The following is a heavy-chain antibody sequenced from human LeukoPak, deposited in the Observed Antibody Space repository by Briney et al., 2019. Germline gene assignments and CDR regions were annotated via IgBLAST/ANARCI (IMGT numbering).Heavy chain of an antibody. Sequence: SETLSLTCTVSGGSISSYYWSWIRQPAGKGLEWIGRIYTSGSTNYNPSLKSRVTMSVDTSKNQFSLKLGSVTAADTAVYYCARAFDYGDPSPFDYWGQGTLVTVSS. CDR3: ARAFDYGDPSPFDY. J-gene: IGHJ4*02. D-gene: IGHD4-17*01. CDR2: IYTSGST. CDR1: GGSISSYY. V-gene: IGHV4-4*07.